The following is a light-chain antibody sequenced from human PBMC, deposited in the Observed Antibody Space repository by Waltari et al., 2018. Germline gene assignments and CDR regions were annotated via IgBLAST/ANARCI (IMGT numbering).Light chain of an antibody. CDR3: QQYNNWLRTWT. Sequence: EIVMTQSPATLSVSPGERVTLSCRASQSVSSNLAFYQQEPGQAPRLLIYGASTRATGIPARFSGSASGTEFTLTISSLQSEDFAVYYCQQYNNWLRTWTFGQGTKVEIK. J-gene: IGKJ1*01. CDR1: QSVSSN. V-gene: IGKV3-15*01. CDR2: GAS.